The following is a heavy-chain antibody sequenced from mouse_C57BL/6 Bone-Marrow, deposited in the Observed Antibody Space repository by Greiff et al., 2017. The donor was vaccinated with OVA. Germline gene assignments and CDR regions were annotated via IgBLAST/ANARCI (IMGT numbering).Heavy chain of an antibody. J-gene: IGHJ3*01. CDR2: ISDGGSYT. CDR1: GFTFSSYA. V-gene: IGHV5-4*03. D-gene: IGHD1-1*01. CDR3: ARAYYYGSSPSAY. Sequence: EVMLVESGGGLVKPGGSLKLSCAASGFTFSSYAMSWVRQTPEKRLEWVATISDGGSYTYYPDNVKGRFTISRDNAKNNLYLQMSHLKSEDTAMYYCARAYYYGSSPSAYWCQGTLVTVSA.